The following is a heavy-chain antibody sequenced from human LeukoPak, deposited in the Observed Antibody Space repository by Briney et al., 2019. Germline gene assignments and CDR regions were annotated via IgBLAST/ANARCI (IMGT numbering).Heavy chain of an antibody. J-gene: IGHJ3*02. Sequence: GGSLRLSCAGSGFTFSSYAMTWVRQAPGTGLEWVSSISRSDGTTYYADSVKGRFTISRDNAKNSLYLQMNSLRAEDTAVYYCARDAKWLGAFDIWGQGTMVTVSS. CDR3: ARDAKWLGAFDI. V-gene: IGHV3-23*01. CDR1: GFTFSSYA. D-gene: IGHD3-22*01. CDR2: ISRSDGTT.